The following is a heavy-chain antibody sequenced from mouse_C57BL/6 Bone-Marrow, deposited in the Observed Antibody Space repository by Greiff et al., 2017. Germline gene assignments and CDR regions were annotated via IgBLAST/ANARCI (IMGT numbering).Heavy chain of an antibody. V-gene: IGHV1-81*01. CDR2: IYPRSGNT. J-gene: IGHJ2*01. D-gene: IGHD1-1*01. Sequence: VQLQQSGAELARPGASVKLSCKASGYTFPSYGISWVKQRTGQGLEWIGEIYPRSGNTYYNEKFKGKATLTADNSSSTAYMELRSLTSEDSAVYFCARYPHYYGIPLFDYWGQGTTRTVSS. CDR1: GYTFPSYG. CDR3: ARYPHYYGIPLFDY.